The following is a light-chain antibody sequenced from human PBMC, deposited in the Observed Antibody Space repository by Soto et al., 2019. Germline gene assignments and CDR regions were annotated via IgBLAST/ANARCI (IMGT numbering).Light chain of an antibody. CDR1: SGSVSPSHY. Sequence: QTVVTQEPSVSVSPGGTVTLSCGLDSGSVSPSHYPSWYQQTPGQAPRTLIYSTDTRSSGVPDRFSGSKSGNTASLTISGLQAEDEADYYCCSYAVTFYVFGTGTKLTVL. CDR3: CSYAVTFYV. J-gene: IGLJ1*01. CDR2: STD. V-gene: IGLV8-61*01.